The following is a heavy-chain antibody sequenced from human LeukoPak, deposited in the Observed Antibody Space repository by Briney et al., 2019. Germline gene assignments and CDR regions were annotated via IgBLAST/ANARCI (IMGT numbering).Heavy chain of an antibody. D-gene: IGHD4-17*01. Sequence: PPETLSLTCTVSGGSISHYYWSWIRQSPGEGLEWIGYIYYSGTTNYNPSLKRRVTISVVKCRNQFSLQPRSVTAADTAVYYCAREDPQTTVPEGMDVWGQGTTVIVSS. CDR2: IYYSGTT. CDR1: GGSISHYY. V-gene: IGHV4-59*01. J-gene: IGHJ6*02. CDR3: AREDPQTTVPEGMDV.